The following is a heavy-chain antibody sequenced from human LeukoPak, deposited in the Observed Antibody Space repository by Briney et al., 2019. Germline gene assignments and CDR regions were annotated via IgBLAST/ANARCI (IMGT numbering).Heavy chain of an antibody. CDR3: ARGGDYGDYGEYYFDY. CDR2: ISSSSSYI. V-gene: IGHV3-21*01. Sequence: GGSLRLSCAASGFTFSSYSMNWVRQAPGKGLEWVSSISSSSSYIYYADSVKGRFTISRDDAKNTLYLQMNSLRAEDTAVYYCARGGDYGDYGEYYFDYWAREPWSPSPQ. D-gene: IGHD4-17*01. J-gene: IGHJ4*02. CDR1: GFTFSSYS.